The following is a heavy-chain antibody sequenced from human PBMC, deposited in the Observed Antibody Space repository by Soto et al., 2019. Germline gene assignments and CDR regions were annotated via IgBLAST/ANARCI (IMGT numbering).Heavy chain of an antibody. Sequence: EVQLVESGGGLVQPGGSLRLSCTAPGFAFSGYWMTWVRQAPGKGLEGVATMNQEGSEEYYVDSGKGRFTISRDNAKNSLFLQMNSLRAEDTAVYYCARDTATRQLPYYYYGIDVWGQGTTVTVSS. V-gene: IGHV3-7*01. CDR1: GFAFSGYW. J-gene: IGHJ6*02. CDR2: MNQEGSEE. CDR3: ARDTATRQLPYYYYGIDV. D-gene: IGHD2-2*01.